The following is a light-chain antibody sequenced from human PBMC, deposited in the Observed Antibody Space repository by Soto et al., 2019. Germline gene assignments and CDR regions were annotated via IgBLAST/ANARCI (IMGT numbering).Light chain of an antibody. Sequence: EIVLRQSPATLSLSPGERATLSCRASQSVSSYLAWYQQKPGQAPRLLIYDASNRATGIPARFSGSGSGTDFTLTISSLEPEDFAVYYCQQYNTWPPITFGQGTRLEI. V-gene: IGKV3-11*01. CDR1: QSVSSY. CDR2: DAS. J-gene: IGKJ5*01. CDR3: QQYNTWPPIT.